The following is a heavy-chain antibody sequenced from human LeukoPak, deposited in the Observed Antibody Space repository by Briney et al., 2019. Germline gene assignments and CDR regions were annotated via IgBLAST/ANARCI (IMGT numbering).Heavy chain of an antibody. CDR2: INTGNGNT. CDR3: ATRSASSYGGVFDF. D-gene: IGHD3-16*01. Sequence: ASVMVSCKASGYTFTHYAMHWVRQAPGQSLEWMGWINTGNGNTKYSQKFQGRVTLTRDTSANTAYMEVTSLRSEDTAVYYCATRSASSYGGVFDFWGQGSLVTVSS. V-gene: IGHV1-3*04. CDR1: GYTFTHYA. J-gene: IGHJ4*02.